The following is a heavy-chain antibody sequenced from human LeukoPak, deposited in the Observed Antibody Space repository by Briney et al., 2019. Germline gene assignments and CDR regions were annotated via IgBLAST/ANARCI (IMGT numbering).Heavy chain of an antibody. CDR2: INAGNGNT. Sequence: ASVKVSCKASGYTFTSYAMHWVRQAPGQRLEWMGWINAGNGNTKYSQKFQGRVTITRDTSASTAYMELSSLRSEDTAVYYCARADVVGAAYYFDYRGQGTLVTVSS. CDR3: ARADVVGAAYYFDY. CDR1: GYTFTSYA. D-gene: IGHD1-26*01. V-gene: IGHV1-3*01. J-gene: IGHJ4*02.